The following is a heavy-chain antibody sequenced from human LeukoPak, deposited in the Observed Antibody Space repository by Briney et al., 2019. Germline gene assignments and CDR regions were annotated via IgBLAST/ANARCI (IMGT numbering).Heavy chain of an antibody. J-gene: IGHJ4*02. Sequence: GGSLRLSCAASGFTFSSYWMSWVRQAPGKGLEWVANIKQDGSEKYYVDSVKGRFTISRDDAKNSLYLQMNSLRAEDTAVYYCARERGDYRFDYWGQGTLVTVSS. D-gene: IGHD4-17*01. CDR1: GFTFSSYW. CDR3: ARERGDYRFDY. CDR2: IKQDGSEK. V-gene: IGHV3-7*01.